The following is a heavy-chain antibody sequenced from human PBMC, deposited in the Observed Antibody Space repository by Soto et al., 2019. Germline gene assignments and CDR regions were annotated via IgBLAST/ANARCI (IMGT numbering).Heavy chain of an antibody. CDR2: IIPILGIA. V-gene: IGHV1-69*04. CDR1: GVTFSSYT. J-gene: IGHJ4*02. Sequence: GASVKVSCKASGVTFSSYTISWVRQAPGQGLEWMGRIIPILGIANYAQKFQGRVTITADKSTSTAYMELSSLRSEDTAVYYCARDLYSGSYRQLDYWGQGALVTVSS. CDR3: ARDLYSGSYRQLDY. D-gene: IGHD1-26*01.